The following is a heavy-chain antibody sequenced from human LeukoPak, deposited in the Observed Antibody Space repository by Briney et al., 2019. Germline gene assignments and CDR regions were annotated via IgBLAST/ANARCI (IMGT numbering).Heavy chain of an antibody. CDR2: INAGNGNT. V-gene: IGHV1-3*01. CDR3: ARDPPGYSSLPLDY. D-gene: IGHD6-13*01. CDR1: GYTFTSYA. J-gene: IGHJ4*02. Sequence: ASVKVSCKASGYTFTSYAMHWVRQAPGQRVEGMGWINAGNGNTKYSQKFQGRVTITSDTSASTAYMELSSLRSEDTAVYYCARDPPGYSSLPLDYWGQGTLVTVSS.